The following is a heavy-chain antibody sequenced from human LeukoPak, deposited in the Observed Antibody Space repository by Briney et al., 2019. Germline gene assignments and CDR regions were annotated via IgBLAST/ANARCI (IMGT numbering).Heavy chain of an antibody. CDR3: ARGVPGSSWYPSWFDP. J-gene: IGHJ5*02. Sequence: PSETLSLTCTVSGGSISSYYWSWIRQPPGKGLEWIGYIYYSGSTNYNPSLKSRVTISVDTSKNQFSLKLTSVTAADTAVYYCARGVPGSSWYPSWFDPWGQGTLVTVSS. CDR2: IYYSGST. V-gene: IGHV4-59*08. D-gene: IGHD6-13*01. CDR1: GGSISSYY.